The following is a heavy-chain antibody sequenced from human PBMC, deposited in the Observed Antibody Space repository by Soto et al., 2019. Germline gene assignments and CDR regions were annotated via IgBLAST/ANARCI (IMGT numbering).Heavy chain of an antibody. CDR2: ISYDGSNK. D-gene: IGHD3-10*01. CDR1: GFTFSSYG. V-gene: IGHV3-30*03. Sequence: GGSLRLSCAASGFTFSSYGMHWVRQAPGKGLEWVSVISYDGSNKYYADSVKGRFTISRDNSKNTLYLQMNSLRAEDTAVYYCARPLWFGKSYGMDFWGQGTTVTVSS. CDR3: ARPLWFGKSYGMDF. J-gene: IGHJ6*02.